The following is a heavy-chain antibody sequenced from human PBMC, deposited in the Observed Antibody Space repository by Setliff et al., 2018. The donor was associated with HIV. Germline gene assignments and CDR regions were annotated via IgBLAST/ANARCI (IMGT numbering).Heavy chain of an antibody. V-gene: IGHV4-59*11. CDR3: ARTRGYSYGTLAGFDY. Sequence: SETLSLTCTVSGASIRSQYWSWIRKPPGKGLEWIGYISYSGSTNYNPSLESRVAMSVDTSKQQFSLEVSSVTAADTAVYYCARTRGYSYGTLAGFDYWGRGSMVTVSS. CDR2: ISYSGST. D-gene: IGHD5-18*01. J-gene: IGHJ4*01. CDR1: GASIRSQY.